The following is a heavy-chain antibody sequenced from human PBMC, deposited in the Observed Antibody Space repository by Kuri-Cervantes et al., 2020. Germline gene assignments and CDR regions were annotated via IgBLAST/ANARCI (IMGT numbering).Heavy chain of an antibody. V-gene: IGHV3-30*18. D-gene: IGHD3-3*01. CDR1: GFTFSSHG. CDR2: ISHDENNK. CDR3: AKEIGSYDFWSGYFAFYYGMDV. J-gene: IGHJ6*02. Sequence: GESLKISCAVSGFTFSSHGMHWVRQAPGKGLEWVAVISHDENNKYYSDSVKGRFSISRDNSKNTLFLQMNSLRAEDTGLYYCAKEIGSYDFWSGYFAFYYGMDVWGQGTTVTVSS.